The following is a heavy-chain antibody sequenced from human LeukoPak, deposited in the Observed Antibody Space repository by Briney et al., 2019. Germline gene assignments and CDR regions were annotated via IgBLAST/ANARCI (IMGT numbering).Heavy chain of an antibody. CDR3: ASMGVNDFWSGYYHIDY. D-gene: IGHD3-3*01. CDR2: IIPIFGTA. Sequence: SVKVSCKASGGTFSSYAISWVRQAPGQGLEWVGGIIPIFGTANYAQKFQGRVTITADESTSTAYMELSSLRSEDTAVYYRASMGVNDFWSGYYHIDYWGQGTLVTVSS. J-gene: IGHJ4*02. V-gene: IGHV1-69*13. CDR1: GGTFSSYA.